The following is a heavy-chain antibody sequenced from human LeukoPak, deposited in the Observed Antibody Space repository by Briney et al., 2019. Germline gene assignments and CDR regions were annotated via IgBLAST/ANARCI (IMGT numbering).Heavy chain of an antibody. CDR3: ARDSDKDMARKLDY. CDR1: GFTFSSSA. Sequence: GGSLRLSCAASGFTFSSSAMSWVRQVPGKGLEWVSSVGSSSSYIYYAESVKGRFTSFRDNAKSSVYLQMNSLRAEDTAVYYCARDSDKDMARKLDYWGQGTLVIVSS. V-gene: IGHV3-21*06. CDR2: VGSSSSYI. J-gene: IGHJ4*02. D-gene: IGHD5-18*01.